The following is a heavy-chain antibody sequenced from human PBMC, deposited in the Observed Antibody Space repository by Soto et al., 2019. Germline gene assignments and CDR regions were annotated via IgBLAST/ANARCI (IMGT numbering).Heavy chain of an antibody. CDR2: IYPGHSDT. CDR1: VYLFRSYW. D-gene: IGHD6-19*01. Sequence: GESLKISCKGSVYLFRSYWIAWVRQMPVKGLEWMGIIYPGHSDTRYSPSFKGQVTISADKSITTADLQWSSLKASHTAIYYCARHMVNQWLVPMGVWGQGSAVTVSS. J-gene: IGHJ6*02. V-gene: IGHV5-51*01. CDR3: ARHMVNQWLVPMGV.